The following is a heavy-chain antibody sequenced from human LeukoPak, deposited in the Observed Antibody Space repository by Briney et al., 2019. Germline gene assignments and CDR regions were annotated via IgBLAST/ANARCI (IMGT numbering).Heavy chain of an antibody. CDR3: ARDIGWGFDP. CDR2: IKSDGSST. Sequence: GGSLRLSCAASGFPFSSYWMHWVRQAPGKGLVWVSHIKSDGSSTSYADSVKGRFTISRDNAKNTLYLQMNSLRAEDTAVYYCARDIGWGFDPWGQGTLVTVSS. D-gene: IGHD2-2*03. J-gene: IGHJ5*02. CDR1: GFPFSSYW. V-gene: IGHV3-74*01.